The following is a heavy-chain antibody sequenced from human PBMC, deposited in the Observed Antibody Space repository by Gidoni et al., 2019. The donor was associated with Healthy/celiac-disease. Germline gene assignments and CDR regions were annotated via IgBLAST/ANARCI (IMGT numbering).Heavy chain of an antibody. Sequence: EVQLVQSGAEVKKPGESLKISCKGSGYRFTSYWIGWVRQMPGKGLEWMGIIYPGDSDTRYSPSFQGQVTISADKSISTAYLQWSSLKASDTAMYYCARPMDSSGYYYDFDYWGQGTLVTVSS. CDR2: IYPGDSDT. V-gene: IGHV5-51*01. J-gene: IGHJ4*02. CDR1: GYRFTSYW. D-gene: IGHD3-22*01. CDR3: ARPMDSSGYYYDFDY.